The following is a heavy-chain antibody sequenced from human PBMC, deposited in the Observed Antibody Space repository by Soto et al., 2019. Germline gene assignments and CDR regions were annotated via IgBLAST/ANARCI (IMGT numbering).Heavy chain of an antibody. CDR2: ISGSGGST. CDR1: GFTFSSYA. Sequence: GGSLRLSCAASGFTFSSYAMSWVRQAPGKGLEWVSAISGSGGSTYYADSVKGRFTISRDNSKNTLYLQMNSLRAEDTAVYYCAKDKVAVAGTTYDFFDPWGQGTLVTVSS. CDR3: AKDKVAVAGTTYDFFDP. V-gene: IGHV3-23*01. D-gene: IGHD6-19*01. J-gene: IGHJ5*02.